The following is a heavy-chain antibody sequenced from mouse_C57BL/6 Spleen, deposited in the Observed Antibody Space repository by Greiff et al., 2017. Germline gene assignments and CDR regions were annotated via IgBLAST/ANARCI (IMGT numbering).Heavy chain of an antibody. V-gene: IGHV1-55*01. CDR3: ARWGYYGSSLYYFDY. CDR1: GYTFTSYW. Sequence: QVQLQQPGAELVKPGASVKMSCKASGYTFTSYWITWVKQRPGQGLEWIGDIYPGSSSTNYNEKFKSKATLTVDTSSSTAYMQLSSLTSEDSAVYYCARWGYYGSSLYYFDYWGQGTTLTVSS. CDR2: IYPGSSST. D-gene: IGHD1-1*01. J-gene: IGHJ2*01.